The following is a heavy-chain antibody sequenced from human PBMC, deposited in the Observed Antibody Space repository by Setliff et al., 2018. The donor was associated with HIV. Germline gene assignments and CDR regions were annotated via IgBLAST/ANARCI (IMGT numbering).Heavy chain of an antibody. Sequence: SETLSLTCAVYGGSLSGHFWSWIRQPPGKGLEWIGEINRSGSTNYNSSLKSRVTMSVDTSKVQFSLKLASVTAADTAIYYCARQSAMAAAAFDYWGQGTLVTVSS. CDR3: ARQSAMAAAAFDY. V-gene: IGHV4-34*01. J-gene: IGHJ4*02. CDR1: GGSLSGHF. CDR2: INRSGST. D-gene: IGHD6-13*01.